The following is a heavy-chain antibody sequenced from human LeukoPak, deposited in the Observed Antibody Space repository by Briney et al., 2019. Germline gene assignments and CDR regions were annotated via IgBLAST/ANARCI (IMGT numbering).Heavy chain of an antibody. CDR3: AGYYYDSSGYYYGAFDI. CDR1: GGTFSSYA. CDR2: IIPIFGTA. D-gene: IGHD3-22*01. Sequence: SVKVSCKASGGTFSSYAISWVRQAPGQGLEWMGGIIPIFGTASYAQKFQGRVTITADESTSTAYMELSSLRSEDTAVYYCAGYYYDSSGYYYGAFDIWGQGTMVTVSS. J-gene: IGHJ3*02. V-gene: IGHV1-69*13.